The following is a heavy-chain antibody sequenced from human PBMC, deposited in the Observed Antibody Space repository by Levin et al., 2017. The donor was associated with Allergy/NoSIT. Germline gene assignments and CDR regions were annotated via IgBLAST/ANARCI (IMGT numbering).Heavy chain of an antibody. Sequence: LSLTCAASGFTFSSYAMSWVRQAPGKGLEWVSAISGSGGSTYYADSVKGRFTISRDNSKNTLYLQMNSLRAEDTAVYYCAKDDIVGATTGFDYWGQGTLVTVSS. J-gene: IGHJ4*02. CDR3: AKDDIVGATTGFDY. V-gene: IGHV3-23*01. CDR1: GFTFSSYA. CDR2: ISGSGGST. D-gene: IGHD1-26*01.